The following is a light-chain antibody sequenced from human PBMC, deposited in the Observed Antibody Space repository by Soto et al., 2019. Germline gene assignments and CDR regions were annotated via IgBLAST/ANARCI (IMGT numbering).Light chain of an antibody. CDR1: QSVSTNY. V-gene: IGKV3-20*01. CDR3: QQYGSSPPT. CDR2: GAS. Sequence: EIVLTQSPGTLYLSPGERATLSCRASQSVSTNYLAWYQRKPGQAPRLLIYGASSRATDIPHRFSGSGSGTDFTLTITRLEPEDFAVYYCQQYGSSPPTFGQGTKVEVK. J-gene: IGKJ1*01.